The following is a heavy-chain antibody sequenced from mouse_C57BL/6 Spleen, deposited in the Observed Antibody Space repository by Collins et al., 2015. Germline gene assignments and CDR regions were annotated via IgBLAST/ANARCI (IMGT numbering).Heavy chain of an antibody. CDR3: ARDYYGSSYHFDY. CDR1: GYTFTSYW. V-gene: IGHV1-52*01. J-gene: IGHJ2*01. CDR2: IDPSDSET. Sequence: QVQLQQPGAELVRPGSSVELSCKASGYTFTSYWMHWVKQRPIQGLEWIGNIDPSDSETHYNQKFKDKATLTVDKSSSTAYMQLSSLTSEDSAVYYCARDYYGSSYHFDYWGQGTTLTVSS. D-gene: IGHD1-1*01.